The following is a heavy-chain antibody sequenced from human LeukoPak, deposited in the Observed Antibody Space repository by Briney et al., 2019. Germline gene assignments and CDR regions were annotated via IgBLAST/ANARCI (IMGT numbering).Heavy chain of an antibody. V-gene: IGHV3-66*01. CDR2: MYSGGST. D-gene: IGHD4-11*01. Sequence: GGSLRLSCAASGFTVSSYYMTWVRQAPGKGLEWVSAMYSGGSTYYADSVKGRVAISRDNSQNTVFLQMNSVRVEDTAVYYCARSYSNHLFGMDVWGQGTAVTVSS. CDR1: GFTVSSYY. CDR3: ARSYSNHLFGMDV. J-gene: IGHJ6*02.